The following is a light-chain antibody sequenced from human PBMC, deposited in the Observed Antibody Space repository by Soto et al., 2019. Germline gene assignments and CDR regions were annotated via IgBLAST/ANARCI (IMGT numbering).Light chain of an antibody. CDR3: HQYNHWLTWT. V-gene: IGKV3-20*01. CDR2: GAS. Sequence: EIVLTQSPGTLSLSPGERSTLSFIASQSVSNNYLAWYQQKPGQAPRLLIYGASNRATGIPDRFSGSGSGTDFTLTISRLEPEDFAVYYCHQYNHWLTWTFGQGTKVDIK. J-gene: IGKJ1*01. CDR1: QSVSNNY.